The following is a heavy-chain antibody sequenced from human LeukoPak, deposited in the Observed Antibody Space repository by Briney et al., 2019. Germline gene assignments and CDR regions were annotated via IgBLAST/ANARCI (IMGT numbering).Heavy chain of an antibody. D-gene: IGHD3-10*01. Sequence: GGSLRLSCIASGFTFSNYWMSWVRQAPGKGLEWVANIKQDASDKYSLDSVKGRFTVSKDNAKNSLYLQMSSLRAEDTAVYYCARGFGQLHYWGQGTLVTVSS. CDR2: IKQDASDK. J-gene: IGHJ4*02. CDR1: GFTFSNYW. V-gene: IGHV3-7*01. CDR3: ARGFGQLHY.